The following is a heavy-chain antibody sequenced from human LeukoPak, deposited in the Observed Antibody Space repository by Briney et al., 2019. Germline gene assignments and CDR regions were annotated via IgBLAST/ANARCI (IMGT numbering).Heavy chain of an antibody. J-gene: IGHJ6*03. CDR1: GYIFTDYA. V-gene: IGHV1-3*02. CDR3: ARGRGTSGSNRDFYYYYYMDV. Sequence: ASVKVSCKASGYIFTDYAIHWLRQAPGQRPEWRGWRNAGNGNTKYSQKFQGRITLIRDTSAATAYMELSSLRHDDLAVYYCARGRGTSGSNRDFYYYYYMDVWGKGTTVTVSS. D-gene: IGHD2-15*01. CDR2: RNAGNGNT.